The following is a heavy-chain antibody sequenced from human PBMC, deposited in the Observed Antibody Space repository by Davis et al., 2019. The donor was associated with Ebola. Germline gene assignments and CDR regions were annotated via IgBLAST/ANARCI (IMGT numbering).Heavy chain of an antibody. CDR1: GYTFTSYG. J-gene: IGHJ6*04. CDR3: ARDQLIAVVGTLYYYYGMDV. D-gene: IGHD6-19*01. CDR2: ISAYNGNT. Sequence: ASVKVSCKASGYTFTSYGISWVRQAPGQGLEWMGWISAYNGNTNYAQKLQGRVTMTTDTSTSTAYMELRSLRSDDTAVYYCARDQLIAVVGTLYYYYGMDVWGKGTTVTVSS. V-gene: IGHV1-18*01.